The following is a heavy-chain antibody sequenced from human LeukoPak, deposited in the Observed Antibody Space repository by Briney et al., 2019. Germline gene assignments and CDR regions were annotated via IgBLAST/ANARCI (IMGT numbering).Heavy chain of an antibody. Sequence: GSSVRVSCKASGGTFSSYAISWVRQAPGQGLEWMGRIIPIFGTANYAQKFRGRVTITTDESTSTAYMELSSLRSEDTAVYYCAISGVGTTKEVDYWGQGTLVTVSS. CDR3: AISGVGTTKEVDY. CDR2: IIPIFGTA. D-gene: IGHD4-17*01. J-gene: IGHJ4*02. V-gene: IGHV1-69*05. CDR1: GGTFSSYA.